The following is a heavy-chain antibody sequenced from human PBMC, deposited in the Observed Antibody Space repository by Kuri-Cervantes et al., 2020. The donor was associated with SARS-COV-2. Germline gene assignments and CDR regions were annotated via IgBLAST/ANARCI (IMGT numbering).Heavy chain of an antibody. V-gene: IGHV3-74*01. CDR1: GFMFSCYW. Sequence: GGSLRLSCAASGFMFSCYWMHWVRQAPGKGLVWVSRINSDGSSTSYADSVKGRLTISRDNAKNTLYLQMNSLRAEDTAVYYCARDLKEYSSSSGIHYYYYGMDVWGQGTTVTVSS. CDR3: ARDLKEYSSSSGIHYYYYGMDV. J-gene: IGHJ6*02. CDR2: INSDGSST. D-gene: IGHD6-6*01.